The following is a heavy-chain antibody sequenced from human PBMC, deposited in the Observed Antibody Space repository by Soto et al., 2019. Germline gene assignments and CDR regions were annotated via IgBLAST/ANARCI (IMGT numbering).Heavy chain of an antibody. CDR3: ARANQYYDILTRYYSPYYYYYGMDV. V-gene: IGHV1-2*02. D-gene: IGHD3-9*01. CDR2: INPNSGGT. CDR1: GYTFTGYY. J-gene: IGHJ6*02. Sequence: ASVKVSCKASGYTFTGYYMHWVRQAPGQGLEWMGWINPNSGGTNYAQKLQGRVTMTRDTSISTAYMGLSRLRSDDTAVYYCARANQYYDILTRYYSPYYYYYGMDVWGQGTTVTVSS.